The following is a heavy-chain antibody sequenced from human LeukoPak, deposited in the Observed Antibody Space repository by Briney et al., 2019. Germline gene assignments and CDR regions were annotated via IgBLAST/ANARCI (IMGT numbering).Heavy chain of an antibody. Sequence: SETLSLTCAVYGGSFSGYYWTWIRQPPGKGLEWIGEINHSGSANYNPSLKGRFTISLDTSKNQFSLLLTSVTAADTALYYCARGQAEGGYKVSLIDYWGQGTLVTVSS. V-gene: IGHV4-34*01. CDR3: ARGQAEGGYKVSLIDY. D-gene: IGHD5-24*01. J-gene: IGHJ4*02. CDR1: GGSFSGYY. CDR2: INHSGSA.